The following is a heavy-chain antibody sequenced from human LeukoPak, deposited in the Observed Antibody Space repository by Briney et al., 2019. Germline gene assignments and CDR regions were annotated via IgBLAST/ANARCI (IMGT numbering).Heavy chain of an antibody. V-gene: IGHV1-8*01. CDR2: MNPNSGKT. Sequence: ASVKVSCTASGGTFTSDDINWVRQATGLGPEWMGWMNPNSGKTGYAQKFQGRVTLTRNTAMGTAYMELSNLRSEDTAVYYCAGEYCPNTTCYWGGLGVWGQGTTVTVSS. CDR3: AGEYCPNTTCYWGGLGV. J-gene: IGHJ6*02. D-gene: IGHD2-2*01. CDR1: GGTFTSDD.